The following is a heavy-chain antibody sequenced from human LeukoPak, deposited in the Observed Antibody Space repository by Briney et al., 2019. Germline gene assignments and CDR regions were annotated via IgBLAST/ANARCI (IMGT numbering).Heavy chain of an antibody. J-gene: IGHJ3*02. CDR3: ARRVVAASAFDI. Sequence: SETLSLTCAVSGGSISSGGYSWSWIRQPPGKGLEWIGYIYHSGSTYYNPSLKSRVTISVDRSKNQFSLKLSSVTAADTAVYYCARRVVAASAFDIWGQGTMLTVSS. CDR1: GGSISSGGYS. D-gene: IGHD2-15*01. CDR2: IYHSGST. V-gene: IGHV4-30-2*01.